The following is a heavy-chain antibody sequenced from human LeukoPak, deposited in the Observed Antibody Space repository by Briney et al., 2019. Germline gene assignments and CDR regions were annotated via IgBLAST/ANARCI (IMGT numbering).Heavy chain of an antibody. J-gene: IGHJ4*02. CDR2: IYSTGTT. D-gene: IGHD5-24*01. CDR1: GDSIGSYY. Sequence: SETLSLTCTVSGDSIGSYYWSWIRQPPGKGLEWIGYIYSTGTTNYNPSLKSRVTISVDTSKNQFSLKLSSVTAADTAVYYCARDRRDGYNLSYFDLWGQGTLVTVSS. V-gene: IGHV4-4*08. CDR3: ARDRRDGYNLSYFDL.